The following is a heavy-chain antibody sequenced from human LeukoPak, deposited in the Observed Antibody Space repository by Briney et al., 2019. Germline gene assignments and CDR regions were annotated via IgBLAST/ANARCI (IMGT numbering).Heavy chain of an antibody. Sequence: SETLSLTCAVYGGSFSGYYRSWIRQPPGKGLEWIGEINHSGSTNYNPSLKSRVTISVDTSKNQFSLKLSSVTAADTAVYYCASRKQQLIPFDPWGQGTLVTVSS. CDR1: GGSFSGYY. J-gene: IGHJ5*02. CDR2: INHSGST. D-gene: IGHD6-13*01. V-gene: IGHV4-34*01. CDR3: ASRKQQLIPFDP.